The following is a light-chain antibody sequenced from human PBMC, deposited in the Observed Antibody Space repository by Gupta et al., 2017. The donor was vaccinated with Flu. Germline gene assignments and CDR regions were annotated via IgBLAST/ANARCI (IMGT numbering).Light chain of an antibody. J-gene: IGKJ2*01. CDR2: KAS. CDR3: QQYNSYPYT. V-gene: IGKV1-5*03. CDR1: QSISTW. Sequence: EARVTITCRASQSISTWVAWHQQKPGKAPKVLIYKASSLQRGVPSRFSGSGSGTEFTLSISSLQPDDFATYYCQQYNSYPYTFGQGTKVEI.